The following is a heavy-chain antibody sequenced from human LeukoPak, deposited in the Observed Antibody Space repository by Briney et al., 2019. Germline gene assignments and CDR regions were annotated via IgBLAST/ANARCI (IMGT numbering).Heavy chain of an antibody. J-gene: IGHJ4*02. CDR3: ARGPSVGATLHYFDY. D-gene: IGHD1-26*01. Sequence: SVKVSCKASGGTFSSYAISWVRQAPGQGLEWMGRIIPILGIANYAQKFQGRVTITADKSTSTAYMELSSLRSEDTAVYYCARGPSVGATLHYFDYWGQGTLVTVSS. CDR1: GGTFSSYA. V-gene: IGHV1-69*04. CDR2: IIPILGIA.